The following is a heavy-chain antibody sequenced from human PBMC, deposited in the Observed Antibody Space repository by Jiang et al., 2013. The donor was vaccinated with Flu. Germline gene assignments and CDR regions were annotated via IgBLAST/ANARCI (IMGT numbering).Heavy chain of an antibody. Sequence: SSSGSTIYYADSVKGRFTISRDNAKNSLYLQMNSLRAEDTAVYYCARDPRIQLWFDYWGQGTLVTVSS. CDR3: ARDPRIQLWFDY. V-gene: IGHV3-11*01. J-gene: IGHJ4*02. D-gene: IGHD5-18*01. CDR2: SSSGSTI.